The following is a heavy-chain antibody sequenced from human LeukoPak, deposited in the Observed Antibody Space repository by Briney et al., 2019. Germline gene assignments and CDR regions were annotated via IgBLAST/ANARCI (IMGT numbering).Heavy chain of an antibody. J-gene: IGHJ4*02. CDR1: GYTFTSYA. D-gene: IGHD6-13*01. CDR2: IIPIFGTA. Sequence: SVKVSCKASGYTFTSYAISWVRQAPGQGLEWMGGIIPIFGTANYAQKFQGRVTITADKSTSTAYMELSSLRSEDTAVYYCARGRVNSSSWYYNRAFDYWGQGTLVTVSS. CDR3: ARGRVNSSSWYYNRAFDY. V-gene: IGHV1-69*06.